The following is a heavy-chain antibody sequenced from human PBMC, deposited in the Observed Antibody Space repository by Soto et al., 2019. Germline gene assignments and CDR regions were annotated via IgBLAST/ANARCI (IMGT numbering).Heavy chain of an antibody. J-gene: IGHJ6*02. CDR1: GFTFSNYG. CDR3: ARSCTGGTCYYYGMDF. Sequence: QVPLVESGGGVVQPGTSLRLSCAASGFTFSNYGMHWVRQAPGKGLEWVAVIWYDGSHKYYPESVKGRFTISRDNSKNTLYLQMNGLRAEDTAVYYCARSCTGGTCYYYGMDFWGQGTTVAVSS. V-gene: IGHV3-33*01. CDR2: IWYDGSHK. D-gene: IGHD2-8*02.